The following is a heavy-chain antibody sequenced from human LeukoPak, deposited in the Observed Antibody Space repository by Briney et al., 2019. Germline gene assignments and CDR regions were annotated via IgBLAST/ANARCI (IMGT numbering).Heavy chain of an antibody. V-gene: IGHV3-21*01. J-gene: IGHJ6*03. Sequence: GGSLRLSCAASGFTFSSYSTNWVRQAPGKGLEWVSSISSSSSYIYYADSVKGRFTTSRDNAKNSLYLQMNSLRAEDTAVYYCARDHSSSWYVRSLYYYYMDVWGKGTTVTVS. D-gene: IGHD6-13*01. CDR1: GFTFSSYS. CDR3: ARDHSSSWYVRSLYYYYMDV. CDR2: ISSSSSYI.